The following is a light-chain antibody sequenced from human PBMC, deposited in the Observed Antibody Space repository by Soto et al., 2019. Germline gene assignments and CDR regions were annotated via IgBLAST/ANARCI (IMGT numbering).Light chain of an antibody. CDR1: QSISSW. V-gene: IGKV1-5*03. Sequence: DIQMTQSPSTLSASVGDRVTITCRASQSISSWLAWYQQKPGKAPNLLIYKTSTLESGVPSRFSGSGFGTEFTLTISSLQPDDFATYYCQQYVRYWTFGQGTKVEIK. J-gene: IGKJ1*01. CDR3: QQYVRYWT. CDR2: KTS.